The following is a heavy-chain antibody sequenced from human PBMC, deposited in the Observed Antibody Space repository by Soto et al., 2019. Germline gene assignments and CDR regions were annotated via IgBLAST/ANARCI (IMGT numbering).Heavy chain of an antibody. J-gene: IGHJ3*02. V-gene: IGHV4-4*02. D-gene: IGHD2-15*01. CDR3: ALGGYCSGGSCYDAFDI. Sequence: SETLSLTCAVSGGSISSSNWWSWVRQPPGKGLEWIGEIYHSGSTNYNPSLKSRVTISVDKAKNLFSLKLSSVTAADTAVYYCALGGYCSGGSCYDAFDIWGQGTMVTVSS. CDR2: IYHSGST. CDR1: GGSISSSNW.